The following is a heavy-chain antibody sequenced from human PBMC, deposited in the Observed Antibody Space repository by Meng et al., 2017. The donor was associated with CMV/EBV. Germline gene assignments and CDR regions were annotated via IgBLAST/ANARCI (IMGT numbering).Heavy chain of an antibody. D-gene: IGHD3-9*01. Sequence: SVKVSCKASGGTFSSYAISWVRQAPGQGLEWMGGIIPIFGTANYAQKFQGRGTITTDESTSTAYMELSSLRSEDTAVYYCARGPPNDILTGYYPYDPWGQGTLVTVSS. CDR2: IIPIFGTA. CDR3: ARGPPNDILTGYYPYDP. V-gene: IGHV1-69*05. CDR1: GGTFSSYA. J-gene: IGHJ5*02.